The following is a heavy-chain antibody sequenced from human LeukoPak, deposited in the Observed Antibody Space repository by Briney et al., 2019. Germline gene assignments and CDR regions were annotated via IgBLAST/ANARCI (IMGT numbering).Heavy chain of an antibody. CDR1: GFTFSSYA. Sequence: PGGSLRLSCAASGFTFSSYAMSWVRQAPGKGLEWVSAISGSGGSTYYADSVKGRFTISRDNSKNMLYLQMNSLRAEDTAVYYCARGTAGRYYMDVWGKGTTVTVSS. V-gene: IGHV3-23*01. CDR2: ISGSGGST. CDR3: ARGTAGRYYMDV. J-gene: IGHJ6*03.